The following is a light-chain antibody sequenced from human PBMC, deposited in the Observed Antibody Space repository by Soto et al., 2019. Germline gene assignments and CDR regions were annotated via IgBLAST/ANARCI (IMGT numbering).Light chain of an antibody. CDR3: QSYDRSLNGYV. CDR1: TSNIGAGYD. Sequence: QSALTQPPSVSGAPGQRVTISCTGSTSNIGAGYDVHWYQQLPGTAPKLLIYVNSNRPSGVSDRFSGSKSGTSASLAITGLQAADEADYYCQSYDRSLNGYVFGTGTKLTVL. J-gene: IGLJ1*01. V-gene: IGLV1-40*01. CDR2: VNS.